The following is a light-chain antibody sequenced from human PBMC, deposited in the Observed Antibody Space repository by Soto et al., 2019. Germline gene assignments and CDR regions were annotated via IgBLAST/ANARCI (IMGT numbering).Light chain of an antibody. Sequence: VMTQSPATLSVSPGNTVTLSCRANQTITSNLAWYQQKPGQAPRLLIYGASSRATGIPDRFSGSGSGTDFTLTISRLEPEDFAVYYCQQYGSSPFTFGPGTKVDIK. J-gene: IGKJ3*01. CDR2: GAS. V-gene: IGKV3-20*01. CDR1: QTITSN. CDR3: QQYGSSPFT.